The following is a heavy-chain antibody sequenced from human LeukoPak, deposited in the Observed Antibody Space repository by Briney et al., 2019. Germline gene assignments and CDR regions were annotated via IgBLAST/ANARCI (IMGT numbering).Heavy chain of an antibody. CDR1: GFTFSSYS. J-gene: IGHJ4*02. D-gene: IGHD3-10*01. CDR2: ISSSSSYI. CDR3: ARGGVGSGSLDY. V-gene: IGHV3-21*01. Sequence: GGSLRLSCAASGFTFSSYSMNWVRQAPGKGLEWVSSISSSSSYIYYADSVKGRFTIPRDNAKNSLYLQMNSLRAEDTAVYYCARGGVGSGSLDYWGQGTLVTVSS.